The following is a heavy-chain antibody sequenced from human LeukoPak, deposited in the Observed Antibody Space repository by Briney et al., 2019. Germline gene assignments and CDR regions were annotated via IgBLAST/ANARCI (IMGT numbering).Heavy chain of an antibody. D-gene: IGHD5-24*01. J-gene: IGHJ1*01. V-gene: IGHV4-39*07. Sequence: SETLSLTCSVSGGSIIGRNYQWGWIRQPPGKGLEWIGSLYESGSTYFNPSLRSRVTISVDPSKTQSSLKLNSLTAADTAVYNCATGRDAYNWYFQHWGQGTLVTVSS. CDR3: ATGRDAYNWYFQH. CDR2: LYESGST. CDR1: GGSIIGRNYQ.